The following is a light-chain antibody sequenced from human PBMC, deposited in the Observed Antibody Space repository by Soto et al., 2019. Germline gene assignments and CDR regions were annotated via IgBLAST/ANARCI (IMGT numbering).Light chain of an antibody. CDR3: QQYNSSPPMYT. Sequence: VLTQSPVTLSLSPGDRATLSCRTSQSITSSYLAWYQQRPGQAPRLLIYGASSRATGIPDRFSGSGYGTDFTLTISRLEPEDFAVYYCQQYNSSPPMYTFGQGTKLEIK. V-gene: IGKV3-20*01. CDR2: GAS. CDR1: QSITSSY. J-gene: IGKJ2*01.